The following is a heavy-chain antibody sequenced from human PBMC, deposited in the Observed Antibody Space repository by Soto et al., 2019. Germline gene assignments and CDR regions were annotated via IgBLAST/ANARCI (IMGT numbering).Heavy chain of an antibody. V-gene: IGHV5-51*01. CDR3: ARFAAPALAYFDS. Sequence: GESLKISCKGSGYNFISYWIAWVRETPGKGLEWMGIIYPGDSDTRYSPSFQGQITLSADMSITTAYLQWRSLKASDTAKYYCARFAAPALAYFDSWGQGTLVTVS. D-gene: IGHD2-15*01. J-gene: IGHJ4*02. CDR2: IYPGDSDT. CDR1: GYNFISYW.